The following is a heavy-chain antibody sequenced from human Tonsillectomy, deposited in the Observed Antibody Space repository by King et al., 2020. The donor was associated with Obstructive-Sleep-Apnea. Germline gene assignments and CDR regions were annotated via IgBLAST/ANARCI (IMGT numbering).Heavy chain of an antibody. J-gene: IGHJ6*02. CDR2: ISAYNGNT. D-gene: IGHD2-21*02. CDR3: ARDRSLCGGDCYSPPDYYYGMDV. V-gene: IGHV1-18*01. CDR1: GYTFTRNG. Sequence: QLVQSGAEVKKPGASVKVSCKASGYTFTRNGISWVRQAPGQGLEWMGWISAYNGNTNYAQKLQGRVTMTTDTSTSTAYMELRSLRSDDTAVYYCARDRSLCGGDCYSPPDYYYGMDVWGQGTTVTVSS.